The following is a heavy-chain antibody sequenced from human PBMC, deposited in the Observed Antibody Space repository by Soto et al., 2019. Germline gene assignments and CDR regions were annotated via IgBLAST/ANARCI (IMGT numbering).Heavy chain of an antibody. J-gene: IGHJ4*02. V-gene: IGHV3-23*01. D-gene: IGHD2-21*02. CDR3: AKDDFTDRGDDYFDY. CDR1: GFSFTNFA. CDR2: IGASGDIT. Sequence: GSLRHSCAASGFSFTNFAMSWVRQAPGKGLEWVAGIGASGDITWYADSVKGRLSISRDNSKNTLYLQLNSLRFEDTAVYYCAKDDFTDRGDDYFDYWGPGTLVTVSS.